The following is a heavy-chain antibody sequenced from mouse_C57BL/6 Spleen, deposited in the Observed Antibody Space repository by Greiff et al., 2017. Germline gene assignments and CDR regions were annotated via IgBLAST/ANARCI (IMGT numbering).Heavy chain of an antibody. Sequence: QVQLQQPGAELVKPGASVKLSCKASGYTFTSYWMHWVKQRPGQGLEWIGMIHPNSGSTNYNEKFKSKATLTVDKSSSTAYMQLSSLTSEDSAVYYCARGGYYGNYGGYFDVWGTGTTVTVSS. CDR2: IHPNSGST. D-gene: IGHD2-1*01. CDR1: GYTFTSYW. CDR3: ARGGYYGNYGGYFDV. V-gene: IGHV1-64*01. J-gene: IGHJ1*03.